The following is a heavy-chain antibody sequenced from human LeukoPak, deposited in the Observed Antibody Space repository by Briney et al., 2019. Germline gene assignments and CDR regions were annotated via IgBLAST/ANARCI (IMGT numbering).Heavy chain of an antibody. D-gene: IGHD1-26*01. J-gene: IGHJ4*02. CDR3: ARAGRNYDY. CDR1: GFSFSGYS. Sequence: GGSLRLSCAASGFSFSGYSMNWVRQAPGKGLEWVSYISTSGSTMFYADSVKGRFTISRDNAKNSLYVQMNSLRAGDTAIYYCARAGRNYDYWGQGTLVTVSS. V-gene: IGHV3-48*04. CDR2: ISTSGSTM.